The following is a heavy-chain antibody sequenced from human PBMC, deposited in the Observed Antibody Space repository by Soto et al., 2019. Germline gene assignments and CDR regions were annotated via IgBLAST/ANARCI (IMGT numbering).Heavy chain of an antibody. CDR3: SRQASDFWSGKPQYYMDV. J-gene: IGHJ6*03. CDR2: IRSKGNNYAT. CDR1: GFTFSGSA. Sequence: GGSLRLSCAASGFTFSGSAMHWDRQASGKGLEWVGRIRSKGNNYATAYGASLKGRFTISRDDSKNTAYLQMNSLNTEDTAVYYCSRQASDFWSGKPQYYMDVWGKGTTVTVSS. D-gene: IGHD3-3*01. V-gene: IGHV3-73*01.